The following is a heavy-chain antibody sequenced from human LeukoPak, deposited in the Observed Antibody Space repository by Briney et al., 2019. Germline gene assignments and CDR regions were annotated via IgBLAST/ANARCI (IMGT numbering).Heavy chain of an antibody. J-gene: IGHJ6*04. Sequence: PGGSLRLSCAASGFTFSSYAMHWVRQAPGKGLEWEAVISYDGSNKYYADSVKGRFTISRDNSKNTLYLQMNSLRAEDTAVYYCARGEYSSSANYYYYYGMDVWGKGTTVTVSS. CDR1: GFTFSSYA. CDR2: ISYDGSNK. CDR3: ARGEYSSSANYYYYYGMDV. D-gene: IGHD6-13*01. V-gene: IGHV3-30*04.